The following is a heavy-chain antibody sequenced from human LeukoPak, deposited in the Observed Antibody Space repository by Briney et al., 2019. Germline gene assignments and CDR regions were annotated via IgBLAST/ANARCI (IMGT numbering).Heavy chain of an antibody. D-gene: IGHD3-9*01. CDR1: GFTFSSYG. Sequence: PGGSLRLSCAASGFTFSSYGMSWVRQAPGKGLEWVSAISGSGGSTYYADSVKGRFTISRDNSKNTLYLQMNSLRAEDTAIYYCAKTRNYDILTATEFDYWGQGTLVTVSS. CDR2: ISGSGGST. J-gene: IGHJ4*02. CDR3: AKTRNYDILTATEFDY. V-gene: IGHV3-23*01.